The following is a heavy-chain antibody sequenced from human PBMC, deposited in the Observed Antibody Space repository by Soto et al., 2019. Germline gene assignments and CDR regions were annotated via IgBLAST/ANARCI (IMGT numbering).Heavy chain of an antibody. CDR2: IRSNGGST. V-gene: IGHV3-64*01. J-gene: IGHJ6*03. CDR1: GLTLSTSS. CDR3: ARDIWDSGYYYMDV. Sequence: PGGSLRLSCAAFGLTLSTSSMNWVRQAPGKGLEYVSSIRSNGGSTDYANSVKGRFTISRDNSKNTLYLQMGSLRAEDMAVYYCARDIWDSGYYYMDVWGKGTTVTVSS. D-gene: IGHD3-10*01.